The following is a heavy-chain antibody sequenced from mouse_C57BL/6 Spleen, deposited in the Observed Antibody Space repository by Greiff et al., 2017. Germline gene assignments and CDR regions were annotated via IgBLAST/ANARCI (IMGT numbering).Heavy chain of an antibody. D-gene: IGHD2-2*01. CDR1: GYTFTSYG. V-gene: IGHV1-81*01. CDR3: ARREIYYCYDDAMDY. CDR2: IYPRSGNT. Sequence: VKLQESGAELARPGASVKLSCKASGYTFTSYGISWVKQRTGQGLEWIGEIYPRSGNTYYNEKFKGKATLTADKSSSTAYMELRSLTSEDSAVYFCARREIYYCYDDAMDYWGQGTSVTVSS. J-gene: IGHJ4*01.